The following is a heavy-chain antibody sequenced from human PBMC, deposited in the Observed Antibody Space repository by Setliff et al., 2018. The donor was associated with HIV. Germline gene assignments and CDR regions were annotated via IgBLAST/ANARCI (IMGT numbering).Heavy chain of an antibody. CDR1: GASISSNT. Sequence: SETLSLTCIVSGASISSNTWSWIRQAPGKGLQWIGFIYNSVTTNYNPSLKSRVAISLDTSKNQFSLKLTSVTAADTAVYYCARGGTSSNWFGPWGQGTLVTVSS. CDR3: ARGGTSSNWFGP. D-gene: IGHD2-15*01. J-gene: IGHJ5*02. V-gene: IGHV4-59*01. CDR2: IYNSVTT.